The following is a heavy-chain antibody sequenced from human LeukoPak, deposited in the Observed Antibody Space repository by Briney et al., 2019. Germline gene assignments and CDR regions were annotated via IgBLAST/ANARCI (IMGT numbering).Heavy chain of an antibody. CDR2: ISNSGST. V-gene: IGHV4-59*11. J-gene: IGHJ6*03. Sequence: SETLSLTCTVSGGSISSHYWTWIRQSPVKGLEWIGDISNSGSTSYNPSLKSRVTISIDTSKNQFSLRLSSVTAADTAVYYCGRDALVGYFSYYYIDVWGKGTTVTVSS. CDR1: GGSISSHY. D-gene: IGHD2-15*01. CDR3: GRDALVGYFSYYYIDV.